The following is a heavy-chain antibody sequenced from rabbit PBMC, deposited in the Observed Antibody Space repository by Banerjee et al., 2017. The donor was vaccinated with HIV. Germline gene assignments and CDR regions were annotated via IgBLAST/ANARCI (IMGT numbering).Heavy chain of an antibody. Sequence: QEQLEESGGDLVKPEGSLTLTCTASGFSFSSSYWICWVRQAPGKGLEWIACIYISSGSTYYASWAKGRFTISKTSSTTVTLQMTSLTAADTATYFCARGTYGYAGYAPNLWGPGTLVTVS. CDR1: GFSFSSSYW. CDR2: IYISSGST. V-gene: IGHV1S45*01. CDR3: ARGTYGYAGYAPNL. D-gene: IGHD6-1*01. J-gene: IGHJ4*01.